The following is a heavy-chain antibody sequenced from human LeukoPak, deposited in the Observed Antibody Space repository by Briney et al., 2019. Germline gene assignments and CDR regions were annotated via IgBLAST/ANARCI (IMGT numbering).Heavy chain of an antibody. D-gene: IGHD5-24*01. J-gene: IGHJ4*02. Sequence: SETLSLTCAVYGGSFSGYYWSWIRQPPGKGLEWIGEINHSGSTNYNPSLKSRVTMPVDTSKNQFSLKLSSVTAADTAVYYCARSRRWLQFRGFDYWGQGTPVTVSS. V-gene: IGHV4-34*01. CDR2: INHSGST. CDR1: GGSFSGYY. CDR3: ARSRRWLQFRGFDY.